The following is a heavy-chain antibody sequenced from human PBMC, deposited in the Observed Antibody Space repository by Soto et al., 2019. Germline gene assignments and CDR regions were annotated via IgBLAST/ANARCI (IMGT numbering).Heavy chain of an antibody. CDR2: IYHSGST. J-gene: IGHJ4*02. Sequence: SETLSLTCAVSGGSISSGGYSWSWIRQPPGKGLEWIGYIYHSGSTYYNPSLKSRVTISVDRSKNQFSLKLSSVTAADTAVYYCARVDCSSTSCSFDYWGQGTLVTVSS. CDR3: ARVDCSSTSCSFDY. CDR1: GGSISSGGYS. V-gene: IGHV4-30-2*01. D-gene: IGHD2-2*01.